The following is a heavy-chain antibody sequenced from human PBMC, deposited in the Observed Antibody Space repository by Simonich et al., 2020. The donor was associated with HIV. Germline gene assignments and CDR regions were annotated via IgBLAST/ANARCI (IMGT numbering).Heavy chain of an antibody. CDR1: GGSFSGYY. CDR3: ARRHPTTVTTPYFDY. D-gene: IGHD4-17*01. J-gene: IGHJ4*02. CDR2: INHSGST. Sequence: QVQLQQWGAGLLKPSETLSLTCAVYGGSFSGYYWSWIRQPPGNGLEWIGEINHSGSTNYNPSPKSRVTISVDTSKNQFSLKLSSVTAADTAVYYCARRHPTTVTTPYFDYWGQGTLVTVSS. V-gene: IGHV4-34*01.